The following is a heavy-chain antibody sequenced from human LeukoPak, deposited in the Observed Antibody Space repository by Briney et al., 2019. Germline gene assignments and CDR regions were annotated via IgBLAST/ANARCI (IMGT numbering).Heavy chain of an antibody. CDR2: ISSSGGSK. D-gene: IGHD6-19*01. CDR3: ARSYSSGWYSYY. J-gene: IGHJ4*02. V-gene: IGHV3-64*01. CDR1: GFTFSSYA. Sequence: PGGSLRLSCAASGFTFSSYAMHWVRQAPGKGLEYVSAISSSGGSKYYANSVKGRFTISRDNSKNTLYLQMGSLRAEDMAVYYCARSYSSGWYSYYWGQGTLVTVSS.